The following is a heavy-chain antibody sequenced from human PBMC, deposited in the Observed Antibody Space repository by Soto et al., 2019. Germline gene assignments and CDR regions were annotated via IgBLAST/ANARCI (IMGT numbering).Heavy chain of an antibody. CDR2: IYYSGST. CDR3: AHKGAGYRGFKY. Sequence: SETLSLTCTFSGCSISSYYWSWIRQPPGKGLEWIGYIYYSGSTNYNPSLKSRVTISVDTSKNQFSLKLSSVTAADTATYYCAHKGAGYRGFKYWGQGTLVTVSS. CDR1: GCSISSYY. D-gene: IGHD5-12*01. J-gene: IGHJ4*02. V-gene: IGHV4-59*08.